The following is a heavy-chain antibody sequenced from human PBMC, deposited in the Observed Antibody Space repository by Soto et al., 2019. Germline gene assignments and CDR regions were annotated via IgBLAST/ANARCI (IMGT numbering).Heavy chain of an antibody. D-gene: IGHD3-16*02. CDR2: INHSGST. V-gene: IGHV4-34*01. J-gene: IGHJ4*02. Sequence: SETLSLTCAVYGGSFSGYYWSWIRQPPGKGLEWIGEINHSGSTNYNPSLKSRVTISVDTSKNQFSLKQSSVTAADTAVYSCARGNLSDYFWGNYRSHFDNWGQGTVVTVSS. CDR1: GGSFSGYY. CDR3: ARGNLSDYFWGNYRSHFDN.